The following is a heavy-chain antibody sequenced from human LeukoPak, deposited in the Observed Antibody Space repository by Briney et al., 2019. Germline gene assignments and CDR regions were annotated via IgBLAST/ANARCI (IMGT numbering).Heavy chain of an antibody. J-gene: IGHJ4*02. Sequence: PGGALRLSCAASGFTVSTKYMSWVRQAPGEGLEWVSTISTSGDTYYAASVKGRFTISRDDSKNTLYLQVNSLRAEDTAVYYCARGLYTTRHLNHFDYWGQGTLVTVSS. V-gene: IGHV3-53*01. CDR2: ISTSGDT. D-gene: IGHD2-2*02. CDR1: GFTVSTKY. CDR3: ARGLYTTRHLNHFDY.